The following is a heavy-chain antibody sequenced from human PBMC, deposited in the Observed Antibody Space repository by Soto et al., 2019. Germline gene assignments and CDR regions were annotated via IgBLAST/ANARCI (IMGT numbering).Heavy chain of an antibody. CDR1: GYVFSSYG. Sequence: ASVKVSCKASGYVFSSYGISWVRQAPGQGLEWVGWISAYNGNTNYAQKFQGRVTMTTDTSTSTGYMELRSLRSDDTAVYYCAKDQGIEVAGPGMNDALEIWGQGTMVTVSS. V-gene: IGHV1-18*01. D-gene: IGHD6-19*01. CDR2: ISAYNGNT. J-gene: IGHJ3*02. CDR3: AKDQGIEVAGPGMNDALEI.